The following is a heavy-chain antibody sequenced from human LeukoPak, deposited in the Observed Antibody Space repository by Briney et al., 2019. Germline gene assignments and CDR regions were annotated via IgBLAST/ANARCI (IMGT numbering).Heavy chain of an antibody. CDR1: GFTFSSHG. D-gene: IGHD6-19*01. CDR3: AKGRTEGGTLALDY. J-gene: IGHJ4*02. CDR2: ISGSGGST. Sequence: GGTLRLSCAASGFTFSSHGMSWVRQAPGKGLEWVSGISGSGGSTFYADSVRGRLSISRDNSKNTLYLQVNSLRAEDTAVYYCAKGRTEGGTLALDYWGQGTLVTVSS. V-gene: IGHV3-23*01.